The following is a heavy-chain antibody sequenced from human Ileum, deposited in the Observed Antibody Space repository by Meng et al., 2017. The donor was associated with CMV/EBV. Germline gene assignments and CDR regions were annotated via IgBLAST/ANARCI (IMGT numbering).Heavy chain of an antibody. J-gene: IGHJ4*02. D-gene: IGHD2-8*01. Sequence: GESLKISCAASGFTFSTYWMTWVRQAPGKGLEWVVNVKHDGSEKYYLDSVKGRFTVSRDNAKNSLYLQMNSLRAEDTAIYYCARDTGPNTLDYWGQGTLVTVSS. CDR2: VKHDGSEK. CDR1: GFTFSTYW. CDR3: ARDTGPNTLDY. V-gene: IGHV3-7*01.